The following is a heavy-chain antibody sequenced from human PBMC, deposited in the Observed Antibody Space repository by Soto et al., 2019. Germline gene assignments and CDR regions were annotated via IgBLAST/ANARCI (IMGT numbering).Heavy chain of an antibody. CDR1: GFTFSSYA. CDR3: VKGATATATYYYYGIDV. V-gene: IGHV3-23*01. CDR2: ISGGGGST. D-gene: IGHD1-1*01. Sequence: EVQLLESGGGLVEPGESLRLSCAASGFTFSSYAMSWVRQAPGKGLEWVSAISGGGGSTYYAHSVKGRFTISRDNSNNTLFLQMNSLRADDTAVYFCVKGATATATYYYYGIDVWGQGTTVTVSS. J-gene: IGHJ6*02.